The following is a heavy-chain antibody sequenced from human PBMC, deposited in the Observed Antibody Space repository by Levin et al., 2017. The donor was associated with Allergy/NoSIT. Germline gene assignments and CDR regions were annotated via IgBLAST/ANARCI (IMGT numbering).Heavy chain of an antibody. Sequence: GESLKISCAASGFTFSSYAMSWVRQPPGKGLEWVSVISGSGGSTYYADSVKGRFTISRDNSKNTLYLQMNSLRAEDSAVYYCAKARAMGMTTTTYWTFDYWGQGTLVTVSS. V-gene: IGHV3-23*01. J-gene: IGHJ4*02. D-gene: IGHD1-1*01. CDR3: AKARAMGMTTTTYWTFDY. CDR2: ISGSGGST. CDR1: GFTFSSYA.